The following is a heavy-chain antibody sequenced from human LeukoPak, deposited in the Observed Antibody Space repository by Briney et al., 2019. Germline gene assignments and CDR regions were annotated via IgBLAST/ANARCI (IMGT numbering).Heavy chain of an antibody. J-gene: IGHJ6*03. CDR1: GGSISSYY. V-gene: IGHV4-59*01. CDR2: IYYSGST. CDR3: ARGKVYYYMDV. Sequence: SETLSLTCTVSGGSISSYYWSWIRQPPGKGLEWIGYIYYSGSTNYNPSLKNRVTISVDTSKNQFSLKLSSVTAADTAVYYCARGKVYYYMDVWGKGTTVTVSS.